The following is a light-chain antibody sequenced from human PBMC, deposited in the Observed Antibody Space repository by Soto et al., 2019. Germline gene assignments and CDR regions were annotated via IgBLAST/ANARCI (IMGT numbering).Light chain of an antibody. V-gene: IGLV2-14*01. CDR1: SSDVGGYSY. Sequence: QSALTQPASVSGSPGQSITISCTGTSSDVGGYSYVSWYQHHPGDAPKLMIYEVTNRPSGVSNRFSGSRSGNTASLTIFGLQAEDEADYYCSSYTSYNSVVFGGGTKVTVL. J-gene: IGLJ2*01. CDR2: EVT. CDR3: SSYTSYNSVV.